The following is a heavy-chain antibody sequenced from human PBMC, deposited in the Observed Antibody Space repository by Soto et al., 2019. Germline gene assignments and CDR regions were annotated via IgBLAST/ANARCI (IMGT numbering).Heavy chain of an antibody. CDR1: GGSFSGYY. CDR2: INHSGST. CDR3: ASYYDFWSGYFDY. D-gene: IGHD3-3*01. V-gene: IGHV4-34*01. Sequence: PLETLSLTCAVYGGSFSGYYWSWIRQPPGKGLEWIGEINHSGSTNYNPSLKSRVTISVDTSKNQFSLKLSSVTAADTAVYYCASYYDFWSGYFDYWGQGTLVTVSS. J-gene: IGHJ4*02.